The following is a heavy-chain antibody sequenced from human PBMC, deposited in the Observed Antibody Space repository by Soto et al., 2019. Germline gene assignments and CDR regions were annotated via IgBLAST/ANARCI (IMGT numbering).Heavy chain of an antibody. CDR3: ARERTAWDAAFDD. Sequence: QVQLVQSGAGVKKPGSSVKVSCKASGGTFSRYGISWVRQAPGQGLEWIGGIIRIFGTANYAQTFQGRVTITADESTNTVSMELNSLRSEDTAVYYCARERTAWDAAFDDWGQGTLVTVSS. CDR2: IIRIFGTA. J-gene: IGHJ4*02. V-gene: IGHV1-69*01. D-gene: IGHD1-26*01. CDR1: GGTFSRYG.